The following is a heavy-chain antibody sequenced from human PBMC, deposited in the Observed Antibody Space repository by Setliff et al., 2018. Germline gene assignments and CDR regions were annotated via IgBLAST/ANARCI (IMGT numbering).Heavy chain of an antibody. V-gene: IGHV1-2*02. J-gene: IGHJ4*02. CDR2: LNPKSGRT. CDR3: AKQGDLAFDY. Sequence: AASVKVSCKTSGYTFTDYYIHWVRQAPGEGLEWMGWLNPKSGRTKYAVKFQGRVTMTRDTSSSTIYMEVNSLTSDDTAVYFCAKQGDLAFDYWGQGTQVTVSS. CDR1: GYTFTDYY. D-gene: IGHD3-16*01.